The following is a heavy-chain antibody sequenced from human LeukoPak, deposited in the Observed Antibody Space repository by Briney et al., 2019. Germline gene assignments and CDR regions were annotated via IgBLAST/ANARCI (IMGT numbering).Heavy chain of an antibody. D-gene: IGHD2-15*01. CDR2: ISYDGSNK. V-gene: IGHV3-30*04. J-gene: IGHJ6*03. CDR1: GFTFSSYA. Sequence: GGSLRLSCAASGFTFSSYAMHWVRQAPGKGLEWVAVISYDGSNKYYADSVKGRFTISRDNSKNTLYLQMNSLRAEDTAVYYCARDCSGGSCYLDYYYMDVWGKGTTVTVSS. CDR3: ARDCSGGSCYLDYYYMDV.